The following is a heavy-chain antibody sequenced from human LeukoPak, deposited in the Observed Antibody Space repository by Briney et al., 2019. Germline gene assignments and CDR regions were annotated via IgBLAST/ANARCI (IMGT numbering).Heavy chain of an antibody. CDR2: IYHSGNI. CDR1: GGSISNSNDY. Sequence: PSETLSLTCTVSGGSISNSNDYWAWIRQPPGKGLEWIGSIYHSGNIFQNQSLASRVTISVDTSKNQFSLQLNSVTPEDTAVYYCARQRIEYSSGWYYYYYYMDVWGKGTTVTVSS. J-gene: IGHJ6*03. D-gene: IGHD6-19*01. V-gene: IGHV4-39*01. CDR3: ARQRIEYSSGWYYYYYYMDV.